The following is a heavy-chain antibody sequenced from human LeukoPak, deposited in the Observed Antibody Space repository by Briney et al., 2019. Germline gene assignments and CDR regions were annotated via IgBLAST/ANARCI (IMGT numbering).Heavy chain of an antibody. D-gene: IGHD3-10*02. CDR1: GFTFSDYH. CDR3: AELGITMIGGV. CDR2: ISSIGSTI. J-gene: IGHJ6*04. Sequence: GGSLRLSCAASGFTFSDYHMNWIRKAPGKGLEWVSHISSIGSTIYYADSVKGRFTISRDNAKNSLYLQMNSLRAEDTAVYYCAELGITMIGGVWGKGTTVTISS. V-gene: IGHV3-11*04.